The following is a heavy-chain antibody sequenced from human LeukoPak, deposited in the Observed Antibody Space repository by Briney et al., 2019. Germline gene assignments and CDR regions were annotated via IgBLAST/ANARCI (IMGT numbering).Heavy chain of an antibody. CDR2: IGSNGRSQ. Sequence: GGSLRLSCAASGFTFSSYGMHWVRQAPGKGLEWVAVIGSNGRSQYYADSVKGRFTISRDNSKETLFLQMNSLRAEDTAVYYCAKDLSSGSSIYGMDVWGQGTTVTVSS. CDR3: AKDLSSGSSIYGMDV. D-gene: IGHD3-10*02. CDR1: GFTFSSYG. J-gene: IGHJ6*02. V-gene: IGHV3-33*06.